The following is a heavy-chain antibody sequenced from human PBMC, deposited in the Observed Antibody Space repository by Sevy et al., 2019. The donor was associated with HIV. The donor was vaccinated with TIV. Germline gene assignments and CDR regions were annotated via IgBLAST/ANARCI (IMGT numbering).Heavy chain of an antibody. Sequence: GGSLRVSCAASGFTFGDYAMNWVRQAPGKGLEWVAFLKSKASGGTLHHAASVQGRFTISRDDSKNIAYLQMNDLKTEDTAVYYCTRWKGDQSICDYWGQGALVTVS. D-gene: IGHD1-1*01. CDR1: GFTFGDYA. CDR3: TRWKGDQSICDY. J-gene: IGHJ4*02. CDR2: LKSKASGGTL. V-gene: IGHV3-49*04.